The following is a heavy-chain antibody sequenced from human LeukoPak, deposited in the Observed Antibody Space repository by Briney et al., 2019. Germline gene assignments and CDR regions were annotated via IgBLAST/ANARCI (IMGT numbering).Heavy chain of an antibody. D-gene: IGHD2-2*01. V-gene: IGHV1-18*01. CDR1: GYTFTSYV. CDR2: ISAYNGNT. Sequence: ASVNVSCKASGYTFTSYVISWVRQAPGQGLAWMGWISAYNGNTNYAQKLQGRVTMTTDTSTSTAYMELRSLRSDDTAVYYCARAYDIVVVPAAWGNWFDPWGQGTLVTVSS. CDR3: ARAYDIVVVPAAWGNWFDP. J-gene: IGHJ5*02.